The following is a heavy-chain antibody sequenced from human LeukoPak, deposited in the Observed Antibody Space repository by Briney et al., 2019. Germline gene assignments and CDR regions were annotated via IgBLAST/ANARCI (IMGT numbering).Heavy chain of an antibody. V-gene: IGHV4-39*01. CDR2: IYYSGST. D-gene: IGHD2-2*02. Sequence: SETLSLTCTVSGGSISSSSYYWGWIRQPPGKGLEWIGSIYYSGSTYYNPSLKSRVTISVDTSKNQFSLKLSSVTAADTAVYYCARRDCSSTSCYRAPFDYWGQGTLVTVSS. CDR1: GGSISSSSYY. J-gene: IGHJ4*02. CDR3: ARRDCSSTSCYRAPFDY.